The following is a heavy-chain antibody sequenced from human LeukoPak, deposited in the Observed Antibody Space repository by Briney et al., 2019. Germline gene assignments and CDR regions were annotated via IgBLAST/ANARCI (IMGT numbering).Heavy chain of an antibody. Sequence: ASVKVSCKASGYTFTSYGISWVRQAPGQGLEWMGWTSAYNGNTNYAQKLQGRVTMTTDTSTSTAYMELRSLRSDDTAVYYCARDLVKQVTARVGAHYYYYYGMDVWGQGTTVTVSS. V-gene: IGHV1-18*01. J-gene: IGHJ6*02. CDR1: GYTFTSYG. CDR3: ARDLVKQVTARVGAHYYYYYGMDV. D-gene: IGHD1-26*01. CDR2: TSAYNGNT.